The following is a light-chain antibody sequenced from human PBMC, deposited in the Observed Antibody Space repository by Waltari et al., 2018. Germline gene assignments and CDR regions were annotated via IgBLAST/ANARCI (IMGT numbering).Light chain of an antibody. CDR1: STDVGGYDY. V-gene: IGLV2-14*01. CDR2: DVS. Sequence: QSALTQPASVSGSPGQSITIPCTGTSTDVGGYDYLSWYQQHPGKAPGLMIFDVSKRPSGVSYRFSGSKSGNTASLSISGLQAEDETDYYCSSYTSSTTSYVFGTGTKVTVL. CDR3: SSYTSSTTSYV. J-gene: IGLJ1*01.